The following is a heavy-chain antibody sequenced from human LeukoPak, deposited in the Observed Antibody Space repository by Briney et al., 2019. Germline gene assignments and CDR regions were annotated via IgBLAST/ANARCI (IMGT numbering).Heavy chain of an antibody. J-gene: IGHJ4*02. CDR1: GGTFSSYA. CDR2: IIPIFGTA. Sequence: SVKVSCKASGGTFSSYAISWVRQAPGQGLEWMGGIIPIFGTANYAQKFQGRVTITADESTSTAYMELSSLRSEDTAVYYCARVSLPAGSWVVGATAYYFDYWGQGTLVTVSS. CDR3: ARVSLPAGSWVVGATAYYFDY. V-gene: IGHV1-69*13. D-gene: IGHD1-26*01.